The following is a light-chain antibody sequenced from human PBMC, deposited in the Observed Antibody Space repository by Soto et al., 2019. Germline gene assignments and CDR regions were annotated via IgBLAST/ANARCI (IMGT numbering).Light chain of an antibody. CDR3: CSYAVSNTFWV. J-gene: IGLJ3*02. Sequence: QSALTQPRSVSGSPGQSVTISCTGTSSDVGGYNYVSWYQQHPGKAPKVMIYDVSRRPSGVPDGFSGSKSGNTASLTISGLQAEEEADYYCCSYAVSNTFWVFGGGTELTVL. CDR1: SSDVGGYNY. CDR2: DVS. V-gene: IGLV2-11*01.